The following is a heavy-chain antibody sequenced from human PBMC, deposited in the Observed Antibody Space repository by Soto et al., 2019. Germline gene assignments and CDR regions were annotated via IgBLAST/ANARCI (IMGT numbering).Heavy chain of an antibody. Sequence: GGSLRLSCAASGFTFSSYGMHWVRQAPGKGLEWVAVISYDGSNKYYADSVKGRFTISRDNSKNTLYLQMNSLRAEDTAVYYCAKGTYYYDSSGYHYYYYGMDVWGQGTTVTVSS. V-gene: IGHV3-30*18. CDR3: AKGTYYYDSSGYHYYYYGMDV. J-gene: IGHJ6*02. D-gene: IGHD3-22*01. CDR1: GFTFSSYG. CDR2: ISYDGSNK.